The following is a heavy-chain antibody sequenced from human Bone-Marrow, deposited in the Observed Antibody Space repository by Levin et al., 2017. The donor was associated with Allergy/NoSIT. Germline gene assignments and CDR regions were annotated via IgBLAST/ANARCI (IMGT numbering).Heavy chain of an antibody. D-gene: IGHD3-22*01. J-gene: IGHJ4*02. CDR1: GDSIRSSSSY. CDR2: IFYSGNT. Sequence: PSETLSLTCTVSGDSIRSSSSYWGWIRQSPGKGLEWIGSIFYSGNTYYNPSLKSRVSISVDLSKDKVSLKLTSVTAADTAVYYCARVRSLNVLDNSGFWSRGYLDYWGQGAPVTVSS. V-gene: IGHV4-39*02. CDR3: ARVRSLNVLDNSGFWSRGYLDY.